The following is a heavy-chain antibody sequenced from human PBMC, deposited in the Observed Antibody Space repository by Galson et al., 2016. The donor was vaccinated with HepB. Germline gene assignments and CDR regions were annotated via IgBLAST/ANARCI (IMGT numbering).Heavy chain of an antibody. CDR1: GFTVSNNY. J-gene: IGHJ5*02. CDR2: IYRGGGT. V-gene: IGHV3-53*01. CDR3: ARDGNADSP. Sequence: SLRLSCAASGFTVSNNYMSWVRQPPGKGLEWVSLIYRGGGTLYADSVKGRFTISRDNSKNTLYLQMNSLRAEDTAVYYCARDGNADSPWGPGTLVTVSS. D-gene: IGHD4-23*01.